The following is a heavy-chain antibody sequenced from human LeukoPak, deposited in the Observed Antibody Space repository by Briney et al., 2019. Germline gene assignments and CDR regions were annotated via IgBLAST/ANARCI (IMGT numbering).Heavy chain of an antibody. V-gene: IGHV3-30*02. CDR3: AKDNPLDY. D-gene: IGHD1-14*01. CDR2: IRYDGNNK. Sequence: SGGSLRLSCGASGFTFSNYGMLWVRQAPGKGLEWVAFIRYDGNNKLYADSVEGRFTISRDNSKNTLYLHINSLRAEDTAVYYCAKDNPLDYWGQGTLVIVSS. J-gene: IGHJ4*02. CDR1: GFTFSNYG.